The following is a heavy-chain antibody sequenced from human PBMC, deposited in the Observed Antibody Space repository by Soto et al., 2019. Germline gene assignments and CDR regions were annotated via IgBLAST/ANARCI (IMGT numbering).Heavy chain of an antibody. CDR3: ARVPRGSGSYYYYYCRDV. D-gene: IGHD1-26*01. V-gene: IGHV3-30-3*01. J-gene: IGHJ6*02. CDR1: GLTFSSSA. Sequence: GGSVILSGAASGLTFSSSAMHWVRQAPGKGLEWVAVISYDGGNKYYADSVKGRFSISRDNSKNTLYLQMNSLRAEDTAVYYCARVPRGSGSYYYYYCRDVWGQGTTVTVSS. CDR2: ISYDGGNK.